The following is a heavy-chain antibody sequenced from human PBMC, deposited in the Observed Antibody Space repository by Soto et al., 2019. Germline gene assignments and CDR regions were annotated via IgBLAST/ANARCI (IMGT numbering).Heavy chain of an antibody. Sequence: EVQLVESGGGLVKPGESLRLSCAASGLTFNNAWMNWVRQAPGKGLEWVGRIKSKTDGGTTDYAAPVKGRFTVSRDDSKNTLYLQMNSLKTEDTAVYYCTTEGPRIQVRPWGQGTLVTVSS. CDR1: GLTFNNAW. J-gene: IGHJ4*02. CDR3: TTEGPRIQVRP. CDR2: IKSKTDGGTT. D-gene: IGHD5-18*01. V-gene: IGHV3-15*07.